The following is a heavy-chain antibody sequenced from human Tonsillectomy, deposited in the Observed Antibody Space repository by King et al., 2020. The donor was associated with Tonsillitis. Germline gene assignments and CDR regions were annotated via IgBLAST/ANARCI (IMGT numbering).Heavy chain of an antibody. J-gene: IGHJ3*02. V-gene: IGHV4-59*01. CDR3: ARGGSTRYLIDAFDI. CDR2: MYYTGSA. D-gene: IGHD1-1*01. Sequence: LQLQESGPGLVKPSETLSLTCTVSGGSISSYYWNWIRQPPGKALECIGYMYYTGSANYNPSLKSRVTMSIDTSKNQFSLKLRSVTAADTAVYFWARGGSTRYLIDAFDIWGQGTMVTVSS. CDR1: GGSISSYY.